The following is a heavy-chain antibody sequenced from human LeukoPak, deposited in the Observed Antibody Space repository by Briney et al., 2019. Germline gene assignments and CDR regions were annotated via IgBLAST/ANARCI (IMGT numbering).Heavy chain of an antibody. V-gene: IGHV4-39*01. CDR3: ARHVDSSGWYHSDTPFGY. CDR1: GGSISSSSYY. J-gene: IGHJ4*02. Sequence: PSETLSLTCTVSGGSISSSSYYWGWIRQPPGQGLEWIGSIYYSGSTYYNPSLKSRVTISVDTSKNQFSLKLSSVTAADTAVYYCARHVDSSGWYHSDTPFGYWGQGTLVTVSS. CDR2: IYYSGST. D-gene: IGHD6-19*01.